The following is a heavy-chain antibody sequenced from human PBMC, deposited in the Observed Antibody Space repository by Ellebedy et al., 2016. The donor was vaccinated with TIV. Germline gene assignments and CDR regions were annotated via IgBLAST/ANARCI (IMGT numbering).Heavy chain of an antibody. CDR1: GFTFSSYA. Sequence: GESLKISCAASGFTFSSYAMSWVRQAPGKGLEWVSAISGSGGSTYYADSVKGRFTISRDNSKNTLYLQMNSLRAEDTAVYYCARPGDILTDPFDYWGQGTLVTVSS. V-gene: IGHV3-23*01. CDR2: ISGSGGST. CDR3: ARPGDILTDPFDY. D-gene: IGHD3-9*01. J-gene: IGHJ4*02.